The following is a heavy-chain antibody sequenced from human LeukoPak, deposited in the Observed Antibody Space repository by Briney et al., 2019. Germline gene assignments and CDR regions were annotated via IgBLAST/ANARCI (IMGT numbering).Heavy chain of an antibody. V-gene: IGHV5-51*01. CDR2: ISPGDSDT. Sequence: GESLHISCQGSPYPFTSYWIGCVRQVPGKSLEGMGIISPGDSDTKYSPSFQGQVTISADKSISTGYLQWSSLKASDTAMYYCARSRQLLWFGERENWFDPWGQGTLVTVSS. CDR1: PYPFTSYW. D-gene: IGHD3-10*01. CDR3: ARSRQLLWFGERENWFDP. J-gene: IGHJ5*02.